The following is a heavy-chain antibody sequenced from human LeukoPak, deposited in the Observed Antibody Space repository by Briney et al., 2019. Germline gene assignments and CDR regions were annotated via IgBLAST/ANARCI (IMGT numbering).Heavy chain of an antibody. Sequence: GASVKVSCKASGYTFTSYDINWVRQATGQGLEWMGWMNPNSGNTGYAQKFQGRVPMTRNTSISTAYMELSSLRSEDTAVYYCARGGGYSYGYYYYYYGMDVWGQGTTVTVSS. D-gene: IGHD5-18*01. J-gene: IGHJ6*02. CDR2: MNPNSGNT. CDR1: GYTFTSYD. V-gene: IGHV1-8*01. CDR3: ARGGGYSYGYYYYYYGMDV.